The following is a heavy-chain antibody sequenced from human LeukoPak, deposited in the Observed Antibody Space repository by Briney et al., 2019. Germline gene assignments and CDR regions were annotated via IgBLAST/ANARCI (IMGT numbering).Heavy chain of an antibody. V-gene: IGHV3-23*01. CDR1: GFIFYNFA. CDR3: ARDVRGYRRPLEY. J-gene: IGHJ4*02. Sequence: PGGSLRLSCATSGFIFYNFAMNWVRQSPGKGLEWVSGIGGGGDVTYVADSVKGRFTISRDNSMDTLYLQMNNVRADDTALYYCARDVRGYRRPLEYWGQGTLVTVSS. CDR2: IGGGGDVT. D-gene: IGHD5-12*01.